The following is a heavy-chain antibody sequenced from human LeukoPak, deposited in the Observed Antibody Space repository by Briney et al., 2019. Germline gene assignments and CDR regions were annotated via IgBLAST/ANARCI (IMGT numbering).Heavy chain of an antibody. CDR1: GGTFSSYA. J-gene: IGHJ5*02. CDR2: INPSGGST. CDR3: ARDYYDFWSGYTANNWFDP. V-gene: IGHV1-46*01. Sequence: GASVKVSCKASGGTFSSYAISWVRQAPGQGLEWMGIINPSGGSTSYAQKFQGRVTMTRDTSTSTVYMELSSLRSEDTAVYYCARDYYDFWSGYTANNWFDPWGQGTLVTVSS. D-gene: IGHD3-3*01.